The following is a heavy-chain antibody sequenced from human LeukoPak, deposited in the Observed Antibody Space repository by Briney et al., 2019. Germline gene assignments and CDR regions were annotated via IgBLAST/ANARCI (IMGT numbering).Heavy chain of an antibody. J-gene: IGHJ4*02. Sequence: WASVKVSCKASGYTFSNSYIHWVRQAPGQGLEWMGIVNPSGGSTTYAQKFQGRLIVTRDMSTSTVYMELSSLASEDTAVYYCAREIGVMPIDDFWTGYFDYWGQGTLVTVSS. V-gene: IGHV1-46*01. CDR2: VNPSGGST. CDR3: AREIGVMPIDDFWTGYFDY. CDR1: GYTFSNSY. D-gene: IGHD3/OR15-3a*01.